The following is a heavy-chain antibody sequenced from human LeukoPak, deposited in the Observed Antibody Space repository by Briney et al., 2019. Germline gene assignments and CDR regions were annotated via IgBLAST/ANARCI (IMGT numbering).Heavy chain of an antibody. J-gene: IGHJ6*02. Sequence: GGSLRLSCTASGFTFGDHAMSWVRQAPGKGLEWVGFIRTNTNGGTIEYAASVKARFTISRDDSKSIAYLQMNSLKTEDTAVYYCTRNSGTYRGYGMDVWGQGTTVTVSS. D-gene: IGHD1-26*01. CDR2: IRTNTNGGTI. V-gene: IGHV3-49*04. CDR3: TRNSGTYRGYGMDV. CDR1: GFTFGDHA.